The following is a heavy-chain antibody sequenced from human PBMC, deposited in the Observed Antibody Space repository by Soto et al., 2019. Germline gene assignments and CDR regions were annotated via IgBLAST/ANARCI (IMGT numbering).Heavy chain of an antibody. D-gene: IGHD5-18*01. CDR2: IKSKTDGGTT. J-gene: IGHJ4*02. CDR1: GFTFSNAW. V-gene: IGHV3-15*01. CDR3: TTEDTDTAMVDYFDY. Sequence: PGGSLRLSCAASGFTFSNAWMSWVRQAPGKGLEWVGRIKSKTDGGTTDYAAPVKGRFTISRDDSKNTLYLQMNSLKTEDTAVYYCTTEDTDTAMVDYFDYWGQGTLVTVSS.